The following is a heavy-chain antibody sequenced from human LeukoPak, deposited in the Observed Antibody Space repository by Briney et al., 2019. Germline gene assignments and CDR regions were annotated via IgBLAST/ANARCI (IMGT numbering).Heavy chain of an antibody. CDR2: ISAYNGNT. D-gene: IGHD3-10*01. J-gene: IGHJ4*02. CDR1: GYTFTSSA. CDR3: ARQAGPGVFDY. V-gene: IGHV1-18*01. Sequence: GASVKVSCKASGYTFTSSAMNWVRQAPGQGLEWMGWISAYNGNTNYAQKLQGRVTMTTDTSTSTAYMELRSLRSDDTAVYYCARQAGPGVFDYWGQGTLVTVSS.